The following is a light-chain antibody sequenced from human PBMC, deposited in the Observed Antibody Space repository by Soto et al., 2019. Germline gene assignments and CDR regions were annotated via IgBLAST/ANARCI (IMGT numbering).Light chain of an antibody. CDR3: QQYHGFSRT. V-gene: IGKV1-5*01. CDR2: DVS. CDR1: QSISDS. Sequence: DIQMTQSPSTLSASVGDRFAVTCRASQSISDSLAWYQQKPGKAPDLLIPDVSKLERGVASRFSGSGSGTEFTLTISSMQPDDLATYYCQQYHGFSRTFGQGTKVDIK. J-gene: IGKJ1*01.